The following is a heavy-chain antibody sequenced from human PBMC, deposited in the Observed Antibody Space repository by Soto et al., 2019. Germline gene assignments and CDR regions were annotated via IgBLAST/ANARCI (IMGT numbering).Heavy chain of an antibody. J-gene: IGHJ4*02. CDR3: ARATVKVGATLFDF. Sequence: SETLSLTCAVYVGSFSGYYWSWIRQPPGKGLEWIWEINHSGSTNYNPSLKSRVTISVDTSKNQFSLKLSSVTAADTAVYYCARATVKVGATLFDFWGQGNQVTVSS. V-gene: IGHV4-34*01. CDR2: INHSGST. D-gene: IGHD1-26*01. CDR1: VGSFSGYY.